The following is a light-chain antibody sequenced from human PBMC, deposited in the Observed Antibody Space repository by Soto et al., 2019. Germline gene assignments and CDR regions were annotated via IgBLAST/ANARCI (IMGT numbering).Light chain of an antibody. J-gene: IGLJ1*01. Sequence: QSVLTQPASVSGSPGQSITISCTGTSSDVGGYNYVSWYQQHPGKAPKLMIYEVSNRPSGVSNRFSGSKSGNMASLTISGLQAEDEDDYYCSSYTSSSTLYVFGTGTKVTVL. CDR2: EVS. V-gene: IGLV2-14*01. CDR3: SSYTSSSTLYV. CDR1: SSDVGGYNY.